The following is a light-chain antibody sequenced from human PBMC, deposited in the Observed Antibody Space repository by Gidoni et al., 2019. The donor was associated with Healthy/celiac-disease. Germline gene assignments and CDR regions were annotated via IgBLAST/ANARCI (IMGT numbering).Light chain of an antibody. CDR1: QDISNY. V-gene: IGKV1-33*01. J-gene: IGKJ5*01. Sequence: DIHMTQSPSSLSASVGDRVTITCQASQDISNYLNWYQQKPGKAPKLLIYDASNLETGVPSRFSGSGSGTDFTFTISSLQPEDIATYYCQQYDNLPPFGQGTRLEIK. CDR3: QQYDNLPP. CDR2: DAS.